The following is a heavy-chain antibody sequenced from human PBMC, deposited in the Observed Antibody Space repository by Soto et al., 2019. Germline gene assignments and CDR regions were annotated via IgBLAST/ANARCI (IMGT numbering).Heavy chain of an antibody. J-gene: IGHJ6*02. CDR2: IYTSGST. V-gene: IGHV4-4*07. CDR3: ARDSYYDSSGTPSAFYYYYGMDV. Sequence: SETLSLTCTVSGGSISSYYWSWIRQPGGKGLEWIGRIYTSGSTNYNPSLKSRVTMSVDTSKNQFSLKLSSVTAADTAVYYCARDSYYDSSGTPSAFYYYYGMDVWGQGTTVTVSS. D-gene: IGHD3-22*01. CDR1: GGSISSYY.